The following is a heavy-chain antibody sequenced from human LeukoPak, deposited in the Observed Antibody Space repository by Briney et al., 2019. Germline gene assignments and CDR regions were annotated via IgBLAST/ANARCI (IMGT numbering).Heavy chain of an antibody. Sequence: SETLSLTCTVSGGSISRSSYYWGWIRQPPGKGLEWIGSIYYSGSTYYNPSLKSRVTISVDTSKNQFSLKLSSVTAADTAVYYCASRIAAAGTGWFDPWGQGTLVTVSS. J-gene: IGHJ5*02. CDR1: GGSISRSSYY. D-gene: IGHD6-13*01. V-gene: IGHV4-39*01. CDR3: ASRIAAAGTGWFDP. CDR2: IYYSGST.